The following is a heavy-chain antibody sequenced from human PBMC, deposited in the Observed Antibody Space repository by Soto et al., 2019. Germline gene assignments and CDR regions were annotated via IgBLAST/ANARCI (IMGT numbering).Heavy chain of an antibody. J-gene: IGHJ5*02. CDR3: ARLGISYYDGQSDSNWFDP. Sequence: ASVKVSCKASGYTFTGYYMHWVRQAPGQGLEWMGWINPNSGGTNYAQKFQGRVTMTRDTSISTAYMELSRLRSDDTAVYYCARLGISYYDGQSDSNWFDPWGQGTLVTVSS. D-gene: IGHD3-22*01. CDR1: GYTFTGYY. V-gene: IGHV1-2*02. CDR2: INPNSGGT.